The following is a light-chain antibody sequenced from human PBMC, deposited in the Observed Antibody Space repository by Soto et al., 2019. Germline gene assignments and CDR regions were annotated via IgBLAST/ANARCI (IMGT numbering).Light chain of an antibody. CDR3: QSYDSSLSGYV. V-gene: IGLV1-40*01. CDR2: ENN. Sequence: QSVLTQPPSVSEAPGQRVTISCTGSSSNMGAGYEAHWYQQVPRTAPKLLIYENNNRPSGVPDRFSGSKSGTSASLAITGLQAEDEAEYYCQSYDSSLSGYVFGTGTKLTVL. CDR1: SSNMGAGYE. J-gene: IGLJ1*01.